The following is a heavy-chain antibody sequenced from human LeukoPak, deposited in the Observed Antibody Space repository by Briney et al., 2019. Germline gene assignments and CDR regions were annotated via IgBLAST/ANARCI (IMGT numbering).Heavy chain of an antibody. CDR2: IYHSGST. V-gene: IGHV4-30-2*01. Sequence: PSQTLSLTCTVSGGSISSGGYYWSWIRQPPGKGLEWIGYIYHSGSTYYNPSLKSRVTISVDRSKNQFSLKLSSVTAADTAVYYCAREGSGWGNFDYWGQGTLVTVSS. J-gene: IGHJ4*02. CDR1: GGSISSGGYY. D-gene: IGHD6-19*01. CDR3: AREGSGWGNFDY.